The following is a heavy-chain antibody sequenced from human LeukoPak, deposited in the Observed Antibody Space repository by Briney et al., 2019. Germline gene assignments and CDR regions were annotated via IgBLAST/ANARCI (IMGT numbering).Heavy chain of an antibody. CDR3: ARESITGEGMDV. V-gene: IGHV3-53*01. Sequence: PGGSLRLSCAASGFTFSTYWMSWVRQAPGKGLEWVSVIYSGGSTYYADSVKGRFTISRDNSKNTLYLQMNSLRAEDTAVYYCARESITGEGMDVWGQGTTVTVSS. J-gene: IGHJ6*02. CDR2: IYSGGST. D-gene: IGHD3-10*01. CDR1: GFTFSTYW.